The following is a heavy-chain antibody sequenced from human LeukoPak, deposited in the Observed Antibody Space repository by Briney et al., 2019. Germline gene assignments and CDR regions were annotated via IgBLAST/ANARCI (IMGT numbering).Heavy chain of an antibody. CDR1: GGSFSGYY. D-gene: IGHD5-18*01. V-gene: IGHV4-34*01. J-gene: IGHJ3*01. CDR2: INHSGST. Sequence: SETLSLTCAVYGGSFSGYYWSWIRQPPGKGLEWIGEINHSGSTNYNPSLKSRVTISVDTSKNQFSLKLSSVTAADTAVYYCARGRGGYSYGSAFDLWGQGTMVTVSS. CDR3: ARGRGGYSYGSAFDL.